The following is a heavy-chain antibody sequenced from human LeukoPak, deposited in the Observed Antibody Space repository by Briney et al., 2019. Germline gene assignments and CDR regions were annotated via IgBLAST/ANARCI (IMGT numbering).Heavy chain of an antibody. CDR1: GFTVSSSS. CDR3: ARGQEQFSSPWQWGPRRKNFYYYGMDV. CDR2: ITGDGNT. J-gene: IGHJ6*02. V-gene: IGHV3-66*01. D-gene: IGHD6-19*01. Sequence: PGGSLRLSCAASGFTVSSSSMSWVRLGPGKGLEWVSVITGDGNTYYADSVKGRFTTSTDNSRNTLSLQMHGLRADDTAVYYCARGQEQFSSPWQWGPRRKNFYYYGMDVWGQGTTVTVSS.